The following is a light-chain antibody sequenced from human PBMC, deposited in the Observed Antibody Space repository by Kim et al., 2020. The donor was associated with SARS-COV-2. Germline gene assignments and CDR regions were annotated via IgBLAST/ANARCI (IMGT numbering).Light chain of an antibody. J-gene: IGLJ1*01. V-gene: IGLV1-40*01. CDR3: QSYDSSLSGYV. CDR1: SSNIGAGYD. Sequence: QPVTISCTGSSSNIGAGYDVHWYQQLPRTDPNLLIYANSNRPSGVPDRVSGSKSGTSASLAITGLQAEDEADYYCQSYDSSLSGYVFGSGTKVTVL. CDR2: ANS.